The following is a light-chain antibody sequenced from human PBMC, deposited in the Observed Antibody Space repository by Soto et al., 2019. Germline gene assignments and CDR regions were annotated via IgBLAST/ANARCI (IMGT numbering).Light chain of an antibody. CDR1: QSINNW. Sequence: DVQMTQSPSSLSASVGDRVTITCRASQSINNWLAWYQQKPGKAPKFLIYDASTLETGVPSRFSGSASGTEFTLTISGLQPEDVASYYCQQYNNWPLTFGGGTKVEIK. CDR3: QQYNNWPLT. J-gene: IGKJ4*01. V-gene: IGKV1-5*01. CDR2: DAS.